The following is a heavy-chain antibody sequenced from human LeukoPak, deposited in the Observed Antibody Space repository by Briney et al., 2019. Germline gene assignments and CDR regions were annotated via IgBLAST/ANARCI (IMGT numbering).Heavy chain of an antibody. Sequence: PSETLSLTCAAYGGSLSGYYWSWIRQPPGKGLEWIGEINHSGSTNYNPSLKSRVTISVDTSKNQFSLKLSSVTAADTAVYYCARTNGDYWGQGTLVTVSS. CDR1: GGSLSGYY. CDR3: ARTNGDY. CDR2: INHSGST. D-gene: IGHD1-1*01. J-gene: IGHJ4*02. V-gene: IGHV4-34*01.